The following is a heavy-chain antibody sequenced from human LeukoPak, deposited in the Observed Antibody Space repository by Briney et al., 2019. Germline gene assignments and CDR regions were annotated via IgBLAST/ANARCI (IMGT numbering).Heavy chain of an antibody. D-gene: IGHD5-12*01. J-gene: IGHJ4*02. CDR2: TYYRSKWYN. Sequence: SHTLSLTCAISGYSVSSNSAAWNWIRQSPSRGLEWLGSTYYRSKWYNDYAVSVKSRIPIIPDTSKNRLALQLNSVPPDDTAVYYCARDRGGYSGLYYFDYWGQGTLVTVSS. CDR1: GYSVSSNSAA. V-gene: IGHV6-1*01. CDR3: ARDRGGYSGLYYFDY.